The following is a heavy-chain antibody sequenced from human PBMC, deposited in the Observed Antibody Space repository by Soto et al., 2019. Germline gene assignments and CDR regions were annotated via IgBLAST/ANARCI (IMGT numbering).Heavy chain of an antibody. J-gene: IGHJ4*02. CDR1: GYTFTSYY. CDR2: INPSGGST. D-gene: IGHD3-22*01. Sequence: ASVKVSCKASGYTFTSYYMHWVRQAPGQGLEWMGIINPSGGSTSYAQKFQGRVTMTRDTSTSTVYMEMSSLRSEDTAVYYCARDLRGHYYDSSGLANWGQGTLVTVSS. CDR3: ARDLRGHYYDSSGLAN. V-gene: IGHV1-46*01.